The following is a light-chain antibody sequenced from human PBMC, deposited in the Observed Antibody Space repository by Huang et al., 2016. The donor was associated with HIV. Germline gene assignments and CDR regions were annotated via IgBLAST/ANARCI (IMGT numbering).Light chain of an antibody. CDR2: RAS. CDR3: QQYYSTPPVT. CDR1: QSVLYSSNNKNY. J-gene: IGKJ3*01. V-gene: IGKV4-1*01. Sequence: DIVMTQSPDSLAVSLGEGATINCKSSQSVLYSSNNKNYLACYQQKPGQPPKLPLYRASTRESGVPDRFSGSWSGTDFTLTISSLQAEDVAVYYCQQYYSTPPVTFGPGTKVDIK.